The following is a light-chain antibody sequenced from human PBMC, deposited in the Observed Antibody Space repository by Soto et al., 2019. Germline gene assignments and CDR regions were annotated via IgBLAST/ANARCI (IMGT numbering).Light chain of an antibody. Sequence: EIVRTHSPGTLSLSPGERSTLDCRASQSVSDNYLALYQQKPGQAPRLLMYVASNRATGIPDRFSGSGFGEDYPLTIRRRQPIDCAVDSCQRHSISPGT. V-gene: IGKV3-20*01. CDR2: VAS. CDR3: QRHSISPGT. J-gene: IGKJ1*01. CDR1: QSVSDNY.